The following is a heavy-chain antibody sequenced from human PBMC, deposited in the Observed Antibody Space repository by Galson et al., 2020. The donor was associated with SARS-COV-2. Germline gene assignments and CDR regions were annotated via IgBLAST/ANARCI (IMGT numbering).Heavy chain of an antibody. J-gene: IGHJ4*02. CDR1: GFTFSSYA. CDR2: ISYDGSNK. Sequence: GESLKISCAASGFTFSSYAMHWVRKAPGKGLEWEAVISYDGSNKYYADSVKGRFTISRDNSKNTLYLQMNSLRAEDTAVYYCARSSSGYYPFDYWGQGTLVTVSS. D-gene: IGHD3-22*01. CDR3: ARSSSGYYPFDY. V-gene: IGHV3-30-3*01.